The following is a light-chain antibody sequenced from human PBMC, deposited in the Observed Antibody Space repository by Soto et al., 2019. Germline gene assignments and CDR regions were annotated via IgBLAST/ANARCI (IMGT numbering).Light chain of an antibody. CDR2: KAS. Sequence: DIQMTQSPSTLSASVGDRVTITWRASQSISTWLAWYQQKPGKAPKLLIYKASSLESGVPSRFSGSGSGTEFTLTISSLQPDDFATYYCQQYNGYPNRFGQGTKLEIK. CDR3: QQYNGYPNR. J-gene: IGKJ2*03. V-gene: IGKV1-5*03. CDR1: QSISTW.